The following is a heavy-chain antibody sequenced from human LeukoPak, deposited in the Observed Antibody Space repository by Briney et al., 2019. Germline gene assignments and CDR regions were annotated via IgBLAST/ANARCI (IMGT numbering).Heavy chain of an antibody. V-gene: IGHV4-39*07. J-gene: IGHJ5*02. CDR1: GGSISSSSYY. CDR3: ARDSRQLWSNWFDP. CDR2: IYYSGST. Sequence: SETLSLTCTISGGSISSSSYYWGWIRQPPGKGLGWIGTIYYSGSTYYNPSLKSRVTISVDRSKNQFSLKLSSVTAADTAVYYCARDSRQLWSNWFDPWGQGTLVTVSS. D-gene: IGHD5-18*01.